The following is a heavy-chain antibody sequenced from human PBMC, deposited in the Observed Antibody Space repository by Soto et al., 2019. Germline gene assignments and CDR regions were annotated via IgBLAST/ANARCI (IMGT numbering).Heavy chain of an antibody. V-gene: IGHV3-21*01. CDR1: GFTFSSDS. J-gene: IGHJ5*02. Sequence: EVQLVESGGGLVKPGGSLRLSCAASGFTFSSDSMNWVRQAPGKGLEWVSSISSSSSYIYYADSVKGRFTISRDNAKNSLYLQMNSLRAEDTAVYYCARGRVRTGWFDPWGQGTLVTVSS. CDR3: ARGRVRTGWFDP. D-gene: IGHD3-22*01. CDR2: ISSSSSYI.